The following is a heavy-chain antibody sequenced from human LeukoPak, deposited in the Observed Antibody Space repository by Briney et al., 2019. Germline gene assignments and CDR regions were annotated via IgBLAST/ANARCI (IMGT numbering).Heavy chain of an antibody. Sequence: PSETLSLTCAVYGGSFSGYYWSWIRQPPGKGLEWIGEINHSGSTNYNPSLKSRVTISVDTSKNQLSLKLSSVTAADTAVYYCARDGDYGSFDYWGQGTLVTVSS. J-gene: IGHJ4*02. CDR2: INHSGST. V-gene: IGHV4-34*01. D-gene: IGHD4-17*01. CDR3: ARDGDYGSFDY. CDR1: GGSFSGYY.